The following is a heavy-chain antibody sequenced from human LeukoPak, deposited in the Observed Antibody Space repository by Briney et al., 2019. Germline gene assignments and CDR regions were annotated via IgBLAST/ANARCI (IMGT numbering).Heavy chain of an antibody. J-gene: IGHJ4*02. CDR2: TFQGGGEI. Sequence: PGGSLRLSRAASGFTFSDFAMIWVRQPPGKGLEWVSSTFQGGGEIHYADSVRGRFTISRDNSRSTLFLQMNSLRGEDTAIHYCATYRQVMLPFESWGQGTLVTVSS. CDR1: GFTFSDFA. D-gene: IGHD5-18*01. V-gene: IGHV3-23*01. CDR3: ATYRQVMLPFES.